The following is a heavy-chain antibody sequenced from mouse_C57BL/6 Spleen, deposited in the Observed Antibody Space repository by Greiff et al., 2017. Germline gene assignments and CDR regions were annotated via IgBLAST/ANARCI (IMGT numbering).Heavy chain of an antibody. CDR2: IYWDDDK. CDR3: ARGNDYDGFV. D-gene: IGHD2-4*01. V-gene: IGHV8-12*01. J-gene: IGHJ1*03. Sequence: QVTLNVSGPGILQSSQTLSLTCSFSGFSLSTSGMGVSWIRQPSGKGLEWLAHIYWDDDKRYNPSLKSRLTISKDTSRNQVFLKITSVDTADTATYYCARGNDYDGFVWGTGTTVTVSS. CDR1: GFSLSTSGMG.